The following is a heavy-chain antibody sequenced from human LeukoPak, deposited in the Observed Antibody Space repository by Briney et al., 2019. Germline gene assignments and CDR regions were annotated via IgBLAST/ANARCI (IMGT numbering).Heavy chain of an antibody. Sequence: GASVKVSCKASGYTFNSSYMHWVRQAPGQGLEWMGIINPSDDSTRYAQKFQGRVTMTKDTSTNTVYMHLSSLSSDDTAVYYCALGGMREAHYYGMDVWGQGTTVTVSS. J-gene: IGHJ6*02. CDR1: GYTFNSSY. CDR3: ALGGMREAHYYGMDV. D-gene: IGHD2-15*01. V-gene: IGHV1-46*02. CDR2: INPSDDST.